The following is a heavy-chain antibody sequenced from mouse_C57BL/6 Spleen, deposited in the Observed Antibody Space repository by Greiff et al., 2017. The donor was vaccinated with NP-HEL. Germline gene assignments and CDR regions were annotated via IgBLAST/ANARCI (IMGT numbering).Heavy chain of an antibody. CDR1: GYTFTSYW. Sequence: VQLQQPGAELVKPGASVKMSCKASGYTFTSYWITWVKQRPGQGLEWIGDIYPGSGSTNYNEKFKSKATLTVDTSSSTAYMQLSSLTSEDSAVYYCARSPSGGNYVFDYWGQGTTLTVSS. J-gene: IGHJ2*01. V-gene: IGHV1-55*01. CDR2: IYPGSGST. D-gene: IGHD2-1*01. CDR3: ARSPSGGNYVFDY.